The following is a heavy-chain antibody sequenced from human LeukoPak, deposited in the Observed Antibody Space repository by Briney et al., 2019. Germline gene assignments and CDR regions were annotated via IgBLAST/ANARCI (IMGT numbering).Heavy chain of an antibody. CDR1: GGSISSADYY. J-gene: IGHJ4*02. CDR3: ASIVVVTAAIDY. D-gene: IGHD2-21*02. CDR2: IYYSGST. V-gene: IGHV4-30-4*01. Sequence: SETLSFTCAVSGGSISSADYYWSWIRQSPGKGLEWMGFIYYSGSTYYNPSLKSRVTISVDTSKNQFSLKLRSVTAADTAVYYCASIVVVTAAIDYWGQGTLVTVSS.